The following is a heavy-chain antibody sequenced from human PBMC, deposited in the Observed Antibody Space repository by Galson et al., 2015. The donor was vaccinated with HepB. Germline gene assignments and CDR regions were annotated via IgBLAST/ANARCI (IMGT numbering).Heavy chain of an antibody. Sequence: SLRLSCAASGFTFISYAMHWVRQAPGKGLEWVAVISYDGSYKYYADSVKGRFTVSRDNSKNTLYLQMNSLRAEDTAVYYCAKPGVGGYEYYFDYWGQGTLVTVSS. CDR3: AKPGVGGYEYYFDY. CDR2: ISYDGSYK. V-gene: IGHV3-30*18. D-gene: IGHD3-22*01. CDR1: GFTFISYA. J-gene: IGHJ4*02.